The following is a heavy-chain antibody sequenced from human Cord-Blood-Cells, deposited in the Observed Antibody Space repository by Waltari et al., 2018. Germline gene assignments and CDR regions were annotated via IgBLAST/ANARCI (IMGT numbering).Heavy chain of an antibody. D-gene: IGHD6-19*01. CDR1: GGTFSSYA. CDR3: ASSVSSGWYWFDP. J-gene: IGHJ5*02. V-gene: IGHV1-69*12. CDR2: IIPICGTA. Sequence: QVQLVQSGAEVKKPGSSVKVSCKASGGTFSSYAISWVRQAPGQGLEWMGGIIPICGTANYSQKFQGRVKITADESTSTAYMGLSSLRSEDTAVYYCASSVSSGWYWFDPWGQGTLVTVSS.